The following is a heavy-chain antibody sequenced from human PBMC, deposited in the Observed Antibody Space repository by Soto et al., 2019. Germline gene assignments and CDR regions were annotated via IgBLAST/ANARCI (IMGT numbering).Heavy chain of an antibody. J-gene: IGHJ5*02. V-gene: IGHV2-26*01. D-gene: IGHD3-3*01. Sequence: QVTLKESGPVLVKPTETLTLTCTVSGFSLSNARMGVSWIRQPPGKALEWLAHIFSNVEKSYSTSLKSRLTISKDTSKSQVVLTMTNMDPVDAATYYCARITYYDFWSGYSLEPQNWFDPWGQGTLVTVSS. CDR1: GFSLSNARMG. CDR3: ARITYYDFWSGYSLEPQNWFDP. CDR2: IFSNVEK.